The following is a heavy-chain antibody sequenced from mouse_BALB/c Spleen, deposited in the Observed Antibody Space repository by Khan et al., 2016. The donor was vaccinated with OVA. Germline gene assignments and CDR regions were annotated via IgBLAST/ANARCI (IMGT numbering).Heavy chain of an antibody. D-gene: IGHD1-3*01. V-gene: IGHV1S137*01. CDR3: AGGSGNSRFAY. CDR1: GYTFADYA. J-gene: IGHJ3*01. Sequence: QVQLQQSGAELVRPGVSVKIFCKGSGYTFADYAMHWVKQSHAKSLEWIGVISTYYGDTDYNQKFKGKATMTVDKSSSTAYMELVRLTSEDSAIYYCAGGSGNSRFAYWGQGTLVTVSA. CDR2: ISTYYGDT.